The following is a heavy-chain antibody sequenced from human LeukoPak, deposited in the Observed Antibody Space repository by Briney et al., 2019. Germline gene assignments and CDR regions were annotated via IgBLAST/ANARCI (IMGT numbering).Heavy chain of an antibody. CDR1: GGSISSYY. CDR3: ARVRSSYDTLTGYYNADYYGMDV. V-gene: IGHV4-59*08. Sequence: SETLSLTCTVSGGSISSYYWSWIRQPPGKGLEWIGYIYYSGSTNYNPSLKSRVTISVDTSKNQFSLKLSSVTAADTAVYYCARVRSSYDTLTGYYNADYYGMDVWGQGTTVTVSS. CDR2: IYYSGST. D-gene: IGHD3-9*01. J-gene: IGHJ6*02.